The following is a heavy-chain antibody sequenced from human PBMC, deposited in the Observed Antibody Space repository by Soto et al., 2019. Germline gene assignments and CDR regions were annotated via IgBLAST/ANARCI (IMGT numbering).Heavy chain of an antibody. Sequence: EVQLVQSGAEVKKPGESLKISCKGSGYSFTSYWIGWVRQMPGKGLEWMGIIYPGDSDTRYSPSFQGQVTISADKSISTAYLQWSSLKASDTAMYYCARHPRDSYGYEGPFDYWGQGTLVTVSS. V-gene: IGHV5-51*01. J-gene: IGHJ4*02. D-gene: IGHD5-18*01. CDR3: ARHPRDSYGYEGPFDY. CDR2: IYPGDSDT. CDR1: GYSFTSYW.